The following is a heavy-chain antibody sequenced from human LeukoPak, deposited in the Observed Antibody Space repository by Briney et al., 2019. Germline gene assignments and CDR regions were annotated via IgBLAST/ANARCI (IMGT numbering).Heavy chain of an antibody. V-gene: IGHV4-38-2*02. Sequence: SETLSLTCIVSGYSISSGYYWGWIRQPPGKGLEWIGSITHSGIPYYSPSLRSRVTISLDASKNQFSLKLTSVTAADTAVYYRTSLYSSNWHLGDYWGQGALVTVSS. D-gene: IGHD6-13*01. CDR3: TSLYSSNWHLGDY. CDR2: ITHSGIP. CDR1: GYSISSGYY. J-gene: IGHJ4*02.